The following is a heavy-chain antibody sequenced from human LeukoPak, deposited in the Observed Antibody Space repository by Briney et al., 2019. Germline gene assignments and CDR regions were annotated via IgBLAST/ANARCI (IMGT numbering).Heavy chain of an antibody. CDR3: ARRNVYTGWSFDS. Sequence: PGGSLRLSCEGSKFIFANYWMSWVRQAPGKGLEWVANIKDDGSQKNYIDSVKGRFTISRDNAKGSLFLQMNSLSSEDTAVHYCARRNVYTGWSFDSWGQGTMVTVSS. CDR2: IKDDGSQK. J-gene: IGHJ4*02. V-gene: IGHV3-7*01. D-gene: IGHD2-15*01. CDR1: KFIFANYW.